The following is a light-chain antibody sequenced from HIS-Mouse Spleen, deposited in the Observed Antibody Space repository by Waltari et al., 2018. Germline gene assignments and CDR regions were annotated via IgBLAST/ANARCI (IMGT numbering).Light chain of an antibody. CDR1: QSVSSY. CDR3: QQRSNWLT. CDR2: DAS. V-gene: IGKV3-11*01. J-gene: IGKJ4*01. Sequence: ELVLTQSPATLSLSPGDRATLSCRASQSVSSYLAWYQQKPGQAPRLLIYDASNRATGIPARFSGSGSGTDFTLTISSLEPEDFAVYYCQQRSNWLTFGGGTKVEIK.